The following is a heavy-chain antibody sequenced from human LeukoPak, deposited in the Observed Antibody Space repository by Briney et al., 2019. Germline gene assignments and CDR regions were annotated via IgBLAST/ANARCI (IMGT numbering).Heavy chain of an antibody. CDR3: ARVTAVVAATTFDY. J-gene: IGHJ4*02. Sequence: SETLSLTCTVSGYSISSGYYWGWIRQPPGKGLEWIGSIYHSGSTYYNPSLKSRVTISADTSKNQFSLKLSSVTAADTAVYYCARVTAVVAATTFDYWGQGTLVTVSS. V-gene: IGHV4-38-2*02. CDR1: GYSISSGYY. D-gene: IGHD2-15*01. CDR2: IYHSGST.